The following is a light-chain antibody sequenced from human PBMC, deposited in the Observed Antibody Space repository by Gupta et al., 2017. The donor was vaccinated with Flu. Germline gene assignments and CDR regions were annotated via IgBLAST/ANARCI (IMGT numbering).Light chain of an antibody. CDR2: INRDGSH. V-gene: IGLV4-69*01. CDR3: QTWGPGIRV. J-gene: IGLJ3*02. CDR1: SGHSDYA. Sequence: QLVLTQSPSASASLGASVKLTCTLSSGHSDYAIAWHQQQPHKGPRFLMRINRDGSHDKGDGIPDRFSGSISGAERYLTISSLQSEDEADYYCQTWGPGIRVFGGGTKLTVL.